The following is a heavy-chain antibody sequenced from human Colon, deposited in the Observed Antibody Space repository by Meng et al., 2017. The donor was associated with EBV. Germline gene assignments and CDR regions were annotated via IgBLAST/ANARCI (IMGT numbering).Heavy chain of an antibody. CDR2: IYRGGGT. Sequence: GRLKGCGPGLVGPSGTLSRTVACSGGSISTSDWWSWVRQPPGKGLEWIGEIYRGGGTNYNPSFKSRVTISVDTSNNHFSLKLSYVTAADTAVYYCARVRVIPAAVGFDYWGQGTLVTVSS. J-gene: IGHJ4*02. V-gene: IGHV4-4*02. CDR3: ARVRVIPAAVGFDY. D-gene: IGHD2-2*01. CDR1: GGSISTSDW.